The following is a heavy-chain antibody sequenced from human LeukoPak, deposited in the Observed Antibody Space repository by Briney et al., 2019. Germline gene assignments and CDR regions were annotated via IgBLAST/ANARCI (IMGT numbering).Heavy chain of an antibody. V-gene: IGHV1-2*02. CDR3: ARDLGGYVSFDP. CDR1: EDTFTGYF. D-gene: IGHD5-12*01. CDR2: VYSNSGAT. J-gene: IGHJ5*02. Sequence: ASVKVSCKATEDTFTGYFIHWVRQAPGQGLEWMGSVYSNSGATNYAQQFQGRVTMTRDTSITTAYMELNRLQSDDTAIYYCARDLGGYVSFDPWGQGTLVTVSS.